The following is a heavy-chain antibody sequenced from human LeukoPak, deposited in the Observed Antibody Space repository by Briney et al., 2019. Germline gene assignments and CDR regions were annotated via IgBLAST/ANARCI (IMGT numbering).Heavy chain of an antibody. CDR1: GFTFSSYS. CDR3: AKPAYATLEYYFDY. D-gene: IGHD2-8*01. J-gene: IGHJ4*02. CDR2: ISDSGANT. Sequence: GGSLRLSCAASGFTFSSYSMSWVRQAPGKGLEWVSIISDSGANTYYADSVRGRFTISRDNSKNTLYLQMNSLRAEDTAVYYCAKPAYATLEYYFDYWGQGTLVTVSS. V-gene: IGHV3-23*01.